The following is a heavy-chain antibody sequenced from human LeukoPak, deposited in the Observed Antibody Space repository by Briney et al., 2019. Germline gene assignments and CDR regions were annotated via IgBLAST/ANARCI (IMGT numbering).Heavy chain of an antibody. CDR2: ISSSSATI. CDR3: AKLPIVVVPAALLGDAFDI. J-gene: IGHJ3*02. D-gene: IGHD2-2*01. CDR1: GFTFSAYN. V-gene: IGHV3-48*01. Sequence: GGSLRLSCEGSGFTFSAYNMNWVRQAPGKGLESISYISSSSATIFYADSVKGRFTISRDNSKNTLYLQMNSLRAEDTAVYYCAKLPIVVVPAALLGDAFDIWGQGTMVTVSS.